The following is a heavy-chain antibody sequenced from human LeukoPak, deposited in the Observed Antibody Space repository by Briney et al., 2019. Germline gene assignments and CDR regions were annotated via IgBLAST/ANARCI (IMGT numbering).Heavy chain of an antibody. Sequence: QTGGSLRLSCAASGFTFSSYWMSWVRQAPGKGLEWVANIKQDGSEKYYVDSEKGRFTISRDNAKNSLYLQMNSLRAEDTAVYYCARGGGTYYYDSSGYYYYWGQGTLVTVSS. CDR1: GFTFSSYW. CDR3: ARGGGTYYYDSSGYYYY. CDR2: IKQDGSEK. J-gene: IGHJ4*02. D-gene: IGHD3-22*01. V-gene: IGHV3-7*04.